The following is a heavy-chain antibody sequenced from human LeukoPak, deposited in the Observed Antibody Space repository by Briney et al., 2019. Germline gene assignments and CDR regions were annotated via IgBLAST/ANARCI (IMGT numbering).Heavy chain of an antibody. CDR1: GLTFRTYA. V-gene: IGHV3-23*01. D-gene: IGHD3-22*01. CDR3: ARESITMIVVGSFDY. J-gene: IGHJ4*02. CDR2: ISGSGDRT. Sequence: GGSLRLSCAASGLTFRTYAMSWVRQAPGKGQEWVSGISGSGDRTYYAESVKGRFSISRDNSKNTVYLQMNSLRVEDTAVYYCARESITMIVVGSFDYWGQGTLVSVSP.